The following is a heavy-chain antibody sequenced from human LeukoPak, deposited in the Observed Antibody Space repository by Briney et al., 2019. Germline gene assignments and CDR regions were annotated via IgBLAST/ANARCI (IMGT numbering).Heavy chain of an antibody. CDR3: AKVGVGATYFDY. V-gene: IGHV3-23*01. CDR2: ISGSGGST. Sequence: PGGSLRLSCAASGFTFSSYAMSWVRQAPGKGLEWVSAISGSGGSTYYADSVKGRFTISRDNSKNTLYLQMNSLGAEDTAVYYCAKVGVGATYFDYWGQGTLVTVSS. J-gene: IGHJ4*02. CDR1: GFTFSSYA. D-gene: IGHD1-26*01.